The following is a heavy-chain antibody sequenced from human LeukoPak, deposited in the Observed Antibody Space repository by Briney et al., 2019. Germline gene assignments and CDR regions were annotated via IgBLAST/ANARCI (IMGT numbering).Heavy chain of an antibody. CDR2: IGTAGDT. D-gene: IGHD3-22*01. CDR3: ARDRYYYDSSGYWGREEDYYYYGMDV. V-gene: IGHV3-13*01. Sequence: GGSLRLSCAASGFTFSSYDMHWVRQATGKGLEWVSAIGTAGDTYYPGSVKGRFTISRENAKNSLYLQMNSLRAEDTALYYCARDRYYYDSSGYWGREEDYYYYGMDVWGQGTTVTVSS. J-gene: IGHJ6*02. CDR1: GFTFSSYD.